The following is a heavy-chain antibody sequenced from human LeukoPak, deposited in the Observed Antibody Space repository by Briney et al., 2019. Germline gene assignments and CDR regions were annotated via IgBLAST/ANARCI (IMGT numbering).Heavy chain of an antibody. D-gene: IGHD3-16*02. V-gene: IGHV4-39*01. J-gene: IGHJ4*02. CDR3: AREYYDYVWGSYRYPRYFDY. CDR2: IYYSGST. Sequence: SETLSLTCTVSVGSITSSSYYWGWIRHPPGKGLEWIGSIYYSGSTNYNPSLKSRVTISVDTSKNQFSLKLSSVTAADTAVYYCAREYYDYVWGSYRYPRYFDYWGQGTLVTVSS. CDR1: VGSITSSSYY.